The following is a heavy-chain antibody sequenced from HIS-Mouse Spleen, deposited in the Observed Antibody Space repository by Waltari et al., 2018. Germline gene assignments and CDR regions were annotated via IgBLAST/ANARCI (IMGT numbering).Heavy chain of an antibody. Sequence: QLQLPESGPGLVKPSATLSLTCTVSGGSISSSRYYWGLIRQPPGKWLEWIGSIYYSGSTYYNPSLKSRVTISVDTSKNQFSLKLSSVTAADTAVYYCAREIPYSSSWYDWYFDLWGRGTLVTVSS. D-gene: IGHD6-13*01. CDR1: GGSISSSRYY. J-gene: IGHJ2*01. V-gene: IGHV4-39*07. CDR3: AREIPYSSSWYDWYFDL. CDR2: IYYSGST.